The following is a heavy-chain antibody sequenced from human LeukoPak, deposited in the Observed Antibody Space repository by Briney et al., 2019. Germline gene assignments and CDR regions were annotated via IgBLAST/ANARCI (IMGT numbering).Heavy chain of an antibody. CDR3: AREILYGLVLGNFDY. Sequence: ASVKVSCKASGYTFTGYYMHWVREAPGQGLEWMGWINPNSGGTNYAQKFQGRVTMTRDTSISTAYMELSRLRSDDAAVYYCAREILYGLVLGNFDYWGQGTLVTVSS. D-gene: IGHD6-19*01. J-gene: IGHJ4*02. CDR1: GYTFTGYY. V-gene: IGHV1-2*02. CDR2: INPNSGGT.